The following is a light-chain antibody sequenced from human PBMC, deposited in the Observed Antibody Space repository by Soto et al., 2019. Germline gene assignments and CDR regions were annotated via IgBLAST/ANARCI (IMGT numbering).Light chain of an antibody. Sequence: EIVLTQSPATLSLSPGDRATLSCRASQSVGNYLAWYQQKPGQAPRLLIYDASNRATGIPARFSGSGSGTDFTLTISILEPEDFAVYYCQQRSNWITFGQGTRLE. J-gene: IGKJ5*01. V-gene: IGKV3-11*01. CDR3: QQRSNWIT. CDR2: DAS. CDR1: QSVGNY.